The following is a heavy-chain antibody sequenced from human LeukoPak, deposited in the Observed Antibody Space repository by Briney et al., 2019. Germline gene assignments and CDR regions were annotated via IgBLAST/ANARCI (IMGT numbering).Heavy chain of an antibody. CDR1: GYTFTSYY. Sequence: ASVKVSCKASGYTFTSYYMHWVRQAPGQGLEWMGIINPSGGSTSYAQKFQGRVTMTRDTSTSTVYMELSSPRSEDTAVYYCARARQGVGATEPFDYWGQGTLVTVSS. J-gene: IGHJ4*02. CDR3: ARARQGVGATEPFDY. CDR2: INPSGGST. D-gene: IGHD1-26*01. V-gene: IGHV1-46*01.